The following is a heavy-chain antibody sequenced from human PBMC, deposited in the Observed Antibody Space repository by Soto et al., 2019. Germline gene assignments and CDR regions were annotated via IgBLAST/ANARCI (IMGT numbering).Heavy chain of an antibody. V-gene: IGHV3-30-3*01. J-gene: IGHJ6*02. CDR2: ISYDGSNK. CDR3: ARDVESGSSQYYYYYSGMDV. CDR1: GFTFSSYA. Sequence: PGVSLRLSCSASGFTFSSYAMHWVRTAPGKGLERVAVISYDGSNKYYADSVKGRFTISRDNSKNTLYLQMNSLRAEDTAVYYCARDVESGSSQYYYYYSGMDVWGQGTTVTVSS. D-gene: IGHD1-26*01.